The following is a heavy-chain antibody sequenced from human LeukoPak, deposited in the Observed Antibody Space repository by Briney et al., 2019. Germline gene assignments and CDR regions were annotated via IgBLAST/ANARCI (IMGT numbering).Heavy chain of an antibody. CDR2: IRCDGFTK. Sequence: GGSLRLSCVASGFTFTKYDMDWVRQAPGKGLEWVTFIRCDGFTKCCVGSVKGRFTTSRDTSKNMLYLQMNSLRAEDTAVYYCAKANIVVVVAATGPDYWGQGTLVTVSS. V-gene: IGHV3-30*02. D-gene: IGHD2-15*01. CDR3: AKANIVVVVAATGPDY. CDR1: GFTFTKYD. J-gene: IGHJ4*02.